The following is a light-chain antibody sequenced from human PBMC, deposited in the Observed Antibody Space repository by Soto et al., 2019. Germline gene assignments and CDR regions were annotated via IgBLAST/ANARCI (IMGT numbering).Light chain of an antibody. CDR2: GAS. V-gene: IGKV3-15*01. Sequence: IVLTQSPGTLSSSPGGRATLSCRASQSVSSNVAWYQQKPGQAPRLLLYGASTRATGIPVRFSGSGFGTEFTLTISSLQSEDFAVYYCQQYKNWPLFGQGTRLEIK. J-gene: IGKJ5*01. CDR3: QQYKNWPL. CDR1: QSVSSN.